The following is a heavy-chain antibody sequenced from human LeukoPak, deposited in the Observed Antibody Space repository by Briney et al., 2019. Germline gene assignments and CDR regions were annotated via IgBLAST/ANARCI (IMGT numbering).Heavy chain of an antibody. V-gene: IGHV3-21*01. CDR1: GFTFSSYA. CDR2: ISTSSSYI. D-gene: IGHD2-2*01. Sequence: GGSLRLSCAASGFTFSSYAMSWVRQAPGKGLEWVSSISTSSSYIYYADSVKGRFTISRDNARNSLYLQMNSLRAEDTAVYYCARGVEVVAAANNWFDPWGQGNLVTVSS. J-gene: IGHJ5*02. CDR3: ARGVEVVAAANNWFDP.